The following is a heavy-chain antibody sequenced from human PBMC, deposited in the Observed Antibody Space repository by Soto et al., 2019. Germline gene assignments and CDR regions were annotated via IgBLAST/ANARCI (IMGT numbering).Heavy chain of an antibody. J-gene: IGHJ4*02. CDR2: IYHSGRT. CDR1: GGSISSSNW. D-gene: IGHD1-26*01. Sequence: QVQLQASGPGLVKPSGTLSLTCAVSGGSISSSNWWSWVRQPPGKGLEWIGEIYHSGRTNYNPSLKSRVTISVGKAKNQFSLKRSSVTAADTAMYCCAREGVGATGDYWGQGTLVTVSS. CDR3: AREGVGATGDY. V-gene: IGHV4-4*01.